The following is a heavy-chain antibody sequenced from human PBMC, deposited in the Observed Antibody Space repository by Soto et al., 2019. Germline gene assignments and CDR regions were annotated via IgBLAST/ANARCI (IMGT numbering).Heavy chain of an antibody. J-gene: IGHJ5*02. V-gene: IGHV4-59*01. Sequence: SETLSLTCTVSGGSISSYYWSWIRQPPGKGLEWIGYIYYSGSTNYNPSLKSRVTISVDTSKNQFSLKLSSVTAADTAVYYCARLNNWFDPWGQGTLVTVSS. CDR2: IYYSGST. CDR1: GGSISSYY. CDR3: ARLNNWFDP.